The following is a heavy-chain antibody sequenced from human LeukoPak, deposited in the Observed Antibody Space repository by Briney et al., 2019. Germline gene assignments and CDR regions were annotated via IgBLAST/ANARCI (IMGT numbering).Heavy chain of an antibody. J-gene: IGHJ4*02. CDR2: IYYSGST. CDR1: GGSITTYS. V-gene: IGHV4-59*01. Sequence: SETLSLTCTVSGGSITTYSWSWIRQPPGNGLEWIANIYYSGSTNINPSPKNRVTISGDTSKNQFSLKLSSVTAADTAVYYCARGGWLPTTGFDYWGQGTLVTVSS. CDR3: ARGGWLPTTGFDY. D-gene: IGHD5-24*01.